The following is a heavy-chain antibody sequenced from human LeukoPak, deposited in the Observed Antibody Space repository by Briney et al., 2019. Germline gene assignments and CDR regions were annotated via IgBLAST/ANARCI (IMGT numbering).Heavy chain of an antibody. CDR1: GGSISSGSYY. CDR2: IYTSGNT. V-gene: IGHV4-61*02. Sequence: PSETLSLTCTVSGGSISSGSYYWSWIRQPAVKGLASIGPIYTSGNTNYNPSLKRRATISVETSKNQFHLKLSSCTAADSAVYYCARDEGYYYMDVWGKGTTVTVSS. CDR3: ARDEGYYYMDV. J-gene: IGHJ6*03.